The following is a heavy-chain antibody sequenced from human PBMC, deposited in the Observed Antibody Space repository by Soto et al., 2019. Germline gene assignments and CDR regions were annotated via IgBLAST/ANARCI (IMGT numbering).Heavy chain of an antibody. CDR2: IIPIFGTA. CDR3: ARDIAARPGLGWFDP. D-gene: IGHD6-6*01. J-gene: IGHJ5*02. Sequence: SVKVSCKASGGTFSSYAISWVRQAPGQGLEWMGGIIPIFGTANYAQKFQGRVTITADESTSTAYMELSSLRSEDTAVYYCARDIAARPGLGWFDPWGQGTLVTVSS. V-gene: IGHV1-69*13. CDR1: GGTFSSYA.